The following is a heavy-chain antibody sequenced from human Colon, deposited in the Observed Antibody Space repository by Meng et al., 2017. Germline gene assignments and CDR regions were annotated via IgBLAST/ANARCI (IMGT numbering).Heavy chain of an antibody. CDR3: ARDRVPGKY. Sequence: RLQGWGPGLVRPSETLSLPCTVPGGSVSSGTYYWSWIRQPPGKGLECIGCIYYSGTTNYNPSLKSRVTISVDTSKNQFSLKLSSVTPADTAVYFCARDRVPGKYWGQGTLVTVSS. D-gene: IGHD1-14*01. V-gene: IGHV4-61*01. J-gene: IGHJ4*02. CDR1: GGSVSSGTYY. CDR2: IYYSGTT.